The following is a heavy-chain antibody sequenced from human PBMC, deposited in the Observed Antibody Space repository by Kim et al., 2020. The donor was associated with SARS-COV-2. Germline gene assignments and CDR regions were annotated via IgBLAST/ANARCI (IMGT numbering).Heavy chain of an antibody. J-gene: IGHJ4*02. V-gene: IGHV3-23*01. CDR3: AKDPRQVGATDY. CDR2: ISGSGGST. Sequence: GGSLRLSCAASGFTFSSYAMSWVCQAPGKGLEWVSAISGSGGSTYYADSVKGRFTISRDNSKNTLYLQMNSLRAEDTAVYYCAKDPRQVGATDYWGQGTLVTVSS. D-gene: IGHD1-26*01. CDR1: GFTFSSYA.